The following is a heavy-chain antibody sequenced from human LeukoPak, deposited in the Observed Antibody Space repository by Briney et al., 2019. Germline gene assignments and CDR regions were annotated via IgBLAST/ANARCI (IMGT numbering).Heavy chain of an antibody. CDR1: GFTFSSYA. J-gene: IGHJ3*02. CDR2: ISYDGSNK. CDR3: ARGRDGYNSLGAFDI. D-gene: IGHD5-24*01. V-gene: IGHV3-30-3*01. Sequence: GRSLRLSCAASGFTFSSYAMHWVRQAPGKGLEWVAVISYDGSNKYYADSVKGRFTISRDNSKNTLYLQMNSLRAEDTAVYYCARGRDGYNSLGAFDIWGQGTMVTVSS.